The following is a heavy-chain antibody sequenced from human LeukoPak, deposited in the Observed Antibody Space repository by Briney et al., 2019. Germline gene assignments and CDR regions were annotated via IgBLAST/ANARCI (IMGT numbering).Heavy chain of an antibody. Sequence: GGSLRLSCAASGFTFSSYSMNWVRQAPGKGLEWVSSISSSSSYIYYADSVKGRFTISRDNAKNSMYLKMNSLRAEDTAVYYCVRVEASGYDYGAFDYWGQGTLVTVSS. CDR1: GFTFSSYS. CDR3: VRVEASGYDYGAFDY. J-gene: IGHJ4*02. D-gene: IGHD5-12*01. V-gene: IGHV3-21*01. CDR2: ISSSSSYI.